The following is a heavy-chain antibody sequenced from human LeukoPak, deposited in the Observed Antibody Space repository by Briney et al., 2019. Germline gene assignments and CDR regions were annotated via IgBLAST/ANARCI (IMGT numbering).Heavy chain of an antibody. CDR1: GFTFSSYS. CDR2: ISSSSSYT. J-gene: IGHJ4*02. V-gene: IGHV3-21*01. Sequence: PGGSLRLSCAASGFTFSSYSMNWVRQAPGKGLEWVSSISSSSSYTYYADSVKGRFAISRDNAKNSLYLQMNSLRAEDTAVYYCARDIDYWGQGTLVTVSS. CDR3: ARDIDY.